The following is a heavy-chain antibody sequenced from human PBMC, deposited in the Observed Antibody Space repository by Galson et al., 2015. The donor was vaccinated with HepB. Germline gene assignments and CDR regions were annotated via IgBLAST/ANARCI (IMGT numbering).Heavy chain of an antibody. J-gene: IGHJ4*02. CDR3: ARRSQITGYYFDY. CDR1: GYTFNSYG. D-gene: IGHD3-16*01. Sequence: SVKVSCKASGYTFNSYGISWVRQAPGQGLEWMGWISAYNGNTNYAQKVQGRVTMTTDTSTSTAYMELRSLRSDDTAVYYCARRSQITGYYFDYWGQGTLVTVSS. CDR2: ISAYNGNT. V-gene: IGHV1-18*01.